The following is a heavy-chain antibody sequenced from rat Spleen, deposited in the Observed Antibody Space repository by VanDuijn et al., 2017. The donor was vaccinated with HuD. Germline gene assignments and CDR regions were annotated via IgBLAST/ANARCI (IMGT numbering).Heavy chain of an antibody. CDR2: IWTGGST. CDR3: ARDGTRGDVGFDY. J-gene: IGHJ2*01. V-gene: IGHV2-30*01. CDR1: GFSLTSYN. Sequence: QVQLKESGPGLVQPSQTLSLTCTVSGFSLTSYNVHWVRQPTGKGLEWMGIIWTGGSTDYNSAIKSRLSISRDTSKSQVFLKMNSLQTEDTAMYFCARDGTRGDVGFDYWGQGVMVTVSS. D-gene: IGHD1-1*01.